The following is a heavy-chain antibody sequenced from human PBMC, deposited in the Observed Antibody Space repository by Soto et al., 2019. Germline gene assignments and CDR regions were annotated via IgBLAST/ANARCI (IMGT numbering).Heavy chain of an antibody. CDR2: VYHTGST. CDR3: ARDVAYVDS. J-gene: IGHJ4*02. CDR1: GGSCNSGSYS. Sequence: QVQLQESGPVLVTPSEPLSLTFTVSGGSCNSGSYSWSWIRQPPGKGLEWIGYVYHTGSTCYSPALRRRDSISMDTAKNQFSLTLDSVSAAETDVSVCARDVAYVDSWGQGTLGSGSS. V-gene: IGHV4-61*01.